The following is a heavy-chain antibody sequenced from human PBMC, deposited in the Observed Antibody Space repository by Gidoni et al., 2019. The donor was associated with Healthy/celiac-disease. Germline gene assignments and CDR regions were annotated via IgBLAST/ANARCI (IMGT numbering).Heavy chain of an antibody. CDR2: IRSKAYGGTT. J-gene: IGHJ4*02. V-gene: IGHV3-49*03. CDR1: GFTFGDYA. D-gene: IGHD3-3*01. CDR3: TRSWTGYYQYYYFDY. Sequence: EVQLVESGGGLVQQGRSLRLSCTASGFTFGDYAMSWFRQAPGKGLEWVGFIRSKAYGGTTEYAASVKGRFTISRDDSKSIAYLQMNSLKTEDTAVYYCTRSWTGYYQYYYFDYWGQGTLVTVSS.